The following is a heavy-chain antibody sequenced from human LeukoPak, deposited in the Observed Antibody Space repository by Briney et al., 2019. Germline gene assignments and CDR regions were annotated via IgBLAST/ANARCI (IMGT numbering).Heavy chain of an antibody. V-gene: IGHV3-30*02. CDR1: GFTFSSYS. Sequence: PGGSLRLSCAASGFTFSSYSMSWVRQAPGKGLEWVAFIRYDGSNKYYADSVKGRFTISRDNSKNTLYLQMKSLRAEDTAVYYCAKGTSTYSSGSFDYWGRGTLVTVSS. CDR3: AKGTSTYSSGSFDY. CDR2: IRYDGSNK. J-gene: IGHJ4*02. D-gene: IGHD6-19*01.